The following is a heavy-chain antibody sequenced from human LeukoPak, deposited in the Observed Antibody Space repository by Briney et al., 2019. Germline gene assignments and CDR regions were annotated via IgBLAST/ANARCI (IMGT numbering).Heavy chain of an antibody. Sequence: GGSLRLSCAASGFTFSSYTMNWVRQAPGKGLEWVSSISSSSSYIYYADSVKGRFTISRDNAKNSLSLQMNTLRAEDTAVYYCARDVRVDFWGQGTLVTVSS. D-gene: IGHD2/OR15-2a*01. V-gene: IGHV3-21*01. J-gene: IGHJ4*02. CDR2: ISSSSSYI. CDR3: ARDVRVDF. CDR1: GFTFSSYT.